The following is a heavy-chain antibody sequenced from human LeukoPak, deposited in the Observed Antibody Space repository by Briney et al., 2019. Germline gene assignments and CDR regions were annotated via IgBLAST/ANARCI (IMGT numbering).Heavy chain of an antibody. CDR2: INPSGGST. CDR1: GYTFTSYY. V-gene: IGHV1-46*01. CDR3: AKDWSRGYSYGYTDY. Sequence: GASVKVSCKASGYTFTSYYMHWVRQAPGQGLEWMGIINPSGGSTSYAQKFQGRVTMTRDMSTSTVYMELSSLRSEDTAVYYCAKDWSRGYSYGYTDYWGQGTLVTVSS. J-gene: IGHJ4*02. D-gene: IGHD5-18*01.